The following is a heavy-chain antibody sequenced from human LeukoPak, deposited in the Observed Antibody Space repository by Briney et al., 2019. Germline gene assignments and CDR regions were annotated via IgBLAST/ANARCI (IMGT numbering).Heavy chain of an antibody. J-gene: IGHJ4*02. Sequence: SETLSFTCAVYGGSFSGYYWSWIRQPPGKGLEWIGEINHSGSTNYNPSLKSRVTISVDTSKNQFSLKLSSVTAADTAVYYCARLDRIVGATTGYWGQGTLVTVSS. CDR2: INHSGST. V-gene: IGHV4-34*01. D-gene: IGHD1-26*01. CDR3: ARLDRIVGATTGY. CDR1: GGSFSGYY.